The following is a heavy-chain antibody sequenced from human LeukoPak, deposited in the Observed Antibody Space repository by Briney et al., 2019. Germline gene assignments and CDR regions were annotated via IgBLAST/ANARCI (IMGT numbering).Heavy chain of an antibody. D-gene: IGHD2-15*01. CDR3: ARQSDSDSPFDY. CDR1: GYSFTSYW. Sequence: GESLKISCKVSGYSFTSYWIGWVRQMPGKGLEWMGIIYPADSDTKYNPSFQGQVTISADKSISTSYVQWSSLKASDTATYYCARQSDSDSPFDYWGQGTLVTVSS. J-gene: IGHJ4*02. CDR2: IYPADSDT. V-gene: IGHV5-51*01.